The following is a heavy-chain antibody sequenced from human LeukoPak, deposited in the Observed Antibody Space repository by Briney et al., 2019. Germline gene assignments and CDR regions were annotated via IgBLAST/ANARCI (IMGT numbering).Heavy chain of an antibody. Sequence: SETLSLTCAVSGGSISGSNYYWGWIRQPPGRGLEWIGAIYYIGNTYYNPSLKSRVTISVDTSRNQFSLKVSSVTAADSAVYYCARGFCGDDCYASGYYYYGMDVWGQGTTVTVSS. D-gene: IGHD2-21*02. CDR1: GGSISGSNYY. CDR3: ARGFCGDDCYASGYYYYGMDV. V-gene: IGHV4-39*07. J-gene: IGHJ6*02. CDR2: IYYIGNT.